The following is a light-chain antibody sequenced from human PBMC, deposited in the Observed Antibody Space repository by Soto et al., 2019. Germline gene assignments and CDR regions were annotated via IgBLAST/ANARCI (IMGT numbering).Light chain of an antibody. J-gene: IGKJ5*01. Sequence: EVVMTQSPATLSVSPGERATLSCRASHSVSSSLAWYQQKPGQAPRLLIYGASTRATGIPARFSGSGSGTEFTLTVSSLQSEDFAVYYCQQYNNLPPITFGQGTLLEIK. CDR2: GAS. V-gene: IGKV3-15*01. CDR1: HSVSSS. CDR3: QQYNNLPPIT.